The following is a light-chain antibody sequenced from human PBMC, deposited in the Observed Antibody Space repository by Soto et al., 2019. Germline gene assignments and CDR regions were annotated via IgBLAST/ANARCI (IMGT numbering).Light chain of an antibody. CDR2: GTS. J-gene: IGKJ2*01. V-gene: IGKV3-20*01. CDR1: QSVSSTY. Sequence: DIVLTQSPGTLSLSPGERATLSCRASQSVSSTYLAWYQQKPGQAPRLLIYGTSSRATGIPDRFSGSGSGTDFTLTINRLEPEDFAVYYCQQYGSPLYTFGQGTKLEIK. CDR3: QQYGSPLYT.